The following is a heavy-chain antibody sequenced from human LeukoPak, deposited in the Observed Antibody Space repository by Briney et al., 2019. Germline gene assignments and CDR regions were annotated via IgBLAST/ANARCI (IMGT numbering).Heavy chain of an antibody. CDR3: ATGLRYFDWPFDY. CDR2: IIPIFGTA. V-gene: IGHV1-69*06. J-gene: IGHJ4*02. CDR1: GGTFSNYA. Sequence: ASVQVSCKASGGTFSNYAISWVRQAPGQGVEWMGGIIPIFGTANYAQKFRGRVTITADTSTSTAYMELRSLRSDDTAVYYCATGLRYFDWPFDYWGQGTLVTVSS. D-gene: IGHD3-9*01.